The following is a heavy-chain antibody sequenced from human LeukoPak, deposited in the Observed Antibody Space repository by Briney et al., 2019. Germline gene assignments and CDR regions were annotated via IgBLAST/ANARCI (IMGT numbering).Heavy chain of an antibody. CDR2: MNPNSGNT. CDR1: GYTFTSYD. V-gene: IGHV1-8*01. D-gene: IGHD2-2*01. J-gene: IGHJ4*02. CDR3: ARGWIYCSSTSCHGYYFDY. Sequence: ASVKVSCKASGYTFTSYDINWVRQATGQGLEWMGWMNPNSGNTGYAQKFQGRVTMTRNTSISTAYMELSSLRSEDTAVYYCARGWIYCSSTSCHGYYFDYWGQGTLVTVSS.